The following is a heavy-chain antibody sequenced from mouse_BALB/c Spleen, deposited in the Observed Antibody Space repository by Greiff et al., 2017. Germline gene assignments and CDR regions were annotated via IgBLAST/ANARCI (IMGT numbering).Heavy chain of an antibody. D-gene: IGHD1-1*01. Sequence: EVQLVESGGGLVKPGGSLKLSCAASGFTFSSYAMSWVRQSPEKRLEWVAEISSGGSYTYYPDTVTGRFTISRDNAKNTLYLELSSLRSEDTAMYYCARDRAYGSLYYFDYWGQGTTLTVSS. CDR2: ISSGGSYT. CDR1: GFTFSSYA. V-gene: IGHV5-9-4*01. J-gene: IGHJ2*01. CDR3: ARDRAYGSLYYFDY.